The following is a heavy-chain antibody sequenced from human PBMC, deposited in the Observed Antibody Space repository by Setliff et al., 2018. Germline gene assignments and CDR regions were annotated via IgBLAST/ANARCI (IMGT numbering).Heavy chain of an antibody. CDR2: ISGYNGKT. J-gene: IGHJ4*02. CDR1: GYTLSNSI. D-gene: IGHD2-8*01. CDR3: LRLVRYCTKIACQATSGDEV. Sequence: ASVKVSCKASGYTLSNSILSWVRQAPGQGLEWVGWISGYNGKTYFAQKFQDRITLTTDTSTNTGYLELRGLRSDDTAVYYCLRLVRYCTKIACQATSGDEVWGLGTLVTVSS. V-gene: IGHV1-18*01.